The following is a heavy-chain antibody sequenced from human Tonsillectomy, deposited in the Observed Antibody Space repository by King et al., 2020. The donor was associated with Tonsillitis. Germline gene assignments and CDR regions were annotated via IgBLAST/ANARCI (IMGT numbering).Heavy chain of an antibody. D-gene: IGHD3-16*01. CDR2: ISSSTSYT. Sequence: VQLVESGGGLVKPGGSLRLSCAASGFTFSDYYMSWIRQAPGKGLEWVSYISSSTSYTNYADSVKGRFTISRENAKNSLYLQMNSLGAEDTAVYYCARAPAGGFYHFPYMDVWGKGTTVTVSS. V-gene: IGHV3-11*05. J-gene: IGHJ6*03. CDR3: ARAPAGGFYHFPYMDV. CDR1: GFTFSDYY.